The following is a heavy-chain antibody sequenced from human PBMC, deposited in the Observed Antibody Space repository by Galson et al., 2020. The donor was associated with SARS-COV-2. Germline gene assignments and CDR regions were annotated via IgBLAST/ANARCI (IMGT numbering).Heavy chain of an antibody. CDR3: ARHMGHYYDSSFI. CDR2: IYPGDSDT. V-gene: IGHV5-51*01. D-gene: IGHD3-22*01. CDR1: GYSFTSYW. Sequence: GESLKISCRGSGYSFTSYWIGWVRQMPGKGLEWMGIIYPGDSDTRYSPSFQGQVTISADKSISTAYLQWSSLKASDTAMYYCARHMGHYYDSSFIWGQGTMVTVSS. J-gene: IGHJ3*02.